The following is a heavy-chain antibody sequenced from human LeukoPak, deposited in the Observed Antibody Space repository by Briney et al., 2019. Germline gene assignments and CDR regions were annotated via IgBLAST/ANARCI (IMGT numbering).Heavy chain of an antibody. Sequence: GESLKISCKGSGYSFANYWIGWVRQMPGKGLEWMGIIYPGDSDTRYSPSFQGQVTISADKSISTAYLQWNSLKASDTATYYCARHSVRRTYYFDNWGQGTLVTVSS. J-gene: IGHJ4*02. D-gene: IGHD3-10*02. CDR1: GYSFANYW. CDR2: IYPGDSDT. V-gene: IGHV5-51*01. CDR3: ARHSVRRTYYFDN.